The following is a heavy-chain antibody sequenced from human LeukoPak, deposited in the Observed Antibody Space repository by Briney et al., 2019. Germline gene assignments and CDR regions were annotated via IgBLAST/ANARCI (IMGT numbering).Heavy chain of an antibody. D-gene: IGHD1-1*01. V-gene: IGHV3-30*04. CDR3: ARHLLGWSKPTTYYGMDV. J-gene: IGHJ6*02. CDR2: ISYDGSNK. CDR1: GFTFSSYA. Sequence: RGSLRLSCAASGFTFSSYAMHWVRQAPGKGLEWVAVISYDGSNKYYADSVKGRFTISRDNSKNTLYLQMNSLRAEDTAVYYCARHLLGWSKPTTYYGMDVWGQGTTVTVSS.